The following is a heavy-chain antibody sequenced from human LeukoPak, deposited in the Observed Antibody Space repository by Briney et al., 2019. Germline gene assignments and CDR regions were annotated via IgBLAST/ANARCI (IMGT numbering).Heavy chain of an antibody. D-gene: IGHD2-2*01. V-gene: IGHV1-24*01. CDR2: FDPEDGET. Sequence: ASVKVSCKVSGYTLTELSMHWVRQAPGKGLEWMGGFDPEDGETIYAQKFQGRVTMTEDTSTDTACMELSSLRSEDTAVYYCATYNPFPLGYCSSTSCLPCDYWGQGTLVTVSS. CDR3: ATYNPFPLGYCSSTSCLPCDY. J-gene: IGHJ4*02. CDR1: GYTLTELS.